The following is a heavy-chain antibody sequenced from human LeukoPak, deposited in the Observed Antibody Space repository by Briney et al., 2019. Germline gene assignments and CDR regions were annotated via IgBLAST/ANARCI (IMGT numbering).Heavy chain of an antibody. CDR2: IWYDGSNK. CDR1: GFTFRSYA. CDR3: ARASAPLGYSYGQGDY. V-gene: IGHV3-33*01. Sequence: PGGSLRLSCAASGFTFRSYAMHWVRQAPGKGLEWVAVIWYDGSNKYYADSVKGRFTISRDNSKNTLYLQMNSLRAEDTAVYYCARASAPLGYSYGQGDYWGQGTLVTVSS. J-gene: IGHJ4*02. D-gene: IGHD5-18*01.